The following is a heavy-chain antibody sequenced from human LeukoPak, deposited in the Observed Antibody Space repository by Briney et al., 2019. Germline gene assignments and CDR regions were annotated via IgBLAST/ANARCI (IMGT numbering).Heavy chain of an antibody. D-gene: IGHD4-11*01. J-gene: IGHJ6*03. V-gene: IGHV4-39*01. CDR3: ARLADYSRRGVPYYMDV. CDR1: GGSISSSSYY. CDR2: IYYSGST. Sequence: PSETLSLTCTVSGGSISSSSYYWGWIRQPPGKGLEWIGSIYYSGSTYYNPSLKSRVTISVDTSKNQFSLKLSSVTAADTAVYYCARLADYSRRGVPYYMDVWGKGTTVTVSS.